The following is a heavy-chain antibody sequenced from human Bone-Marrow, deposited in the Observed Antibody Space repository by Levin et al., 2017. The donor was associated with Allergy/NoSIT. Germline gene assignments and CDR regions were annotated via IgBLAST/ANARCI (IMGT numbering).Heavy chain of an antibody. CDR3: ARSQGRSGWSYYYYGMDG. V-gene: IGHV3-21*06. D-gene: IGHD6-19*01. J-gene: IGHJ6*02. CDR1: GFDFNTHD. Sequence: GGSLRLSCRGSGFDFNTHDMNWVRQAPGQGLEWVSSISGNSHYVYYADSVKGRFSISRDNAKNSMFLHMNSLRVDDTAVYYCARSQGRSGWSYYYYGMDGWGRGTTLTVSS. CDR2: ISGNSHYV.